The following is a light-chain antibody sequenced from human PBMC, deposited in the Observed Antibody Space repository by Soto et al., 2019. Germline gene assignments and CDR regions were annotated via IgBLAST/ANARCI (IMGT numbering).Light chain of an antibody. CDR3: QKNNIWPRT. V-gene: IGKV3-15*01. CDR2: DAA. Sequence: EIVMTQSPATVSASAGERATLSCRASQGISSCLAWYQQKPGQAPRLLIYDAATMATGFPARFSGSGSGTEFPLTITGLQSKDFEIYNGQKNNIWPRTFGQGTNGDIK. CDR1: QGISSC. J-gene: IGKJ1*01.